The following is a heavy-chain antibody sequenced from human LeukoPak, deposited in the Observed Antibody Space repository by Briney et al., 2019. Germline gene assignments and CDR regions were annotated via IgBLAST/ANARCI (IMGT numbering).Heavy chain of an antibody. CDR2: ISAYNGNT. Sequence: GASVKVSCKASGYTFTSYGISWVRQAPGQGLEWMGWISAYNGNTNYAQKLQGRVTMTTDTSTSTAYMELRSLRSDDTAVYYCARGRKGIWGEGYDAFDIWGQGTMVTVSS. V-gene: IGHV1-18*01. D-gene: IGHD3-16*01. J-gene: IGHJ3*02. CDR3: ARGRKGIWGEGYDAFDI. CDR1: GYTFTSYG.